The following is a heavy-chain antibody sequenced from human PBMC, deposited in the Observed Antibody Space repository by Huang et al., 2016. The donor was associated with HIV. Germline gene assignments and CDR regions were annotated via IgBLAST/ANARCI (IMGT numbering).Heavy chain of an antibody. CDR2: INHREST. V-gene: IGHV4-34*01. J-gene: IGHJ6*03. Sequence: QVQLQQWGAGLLRPSETLSLTCAVYGGSFSGYYGTWIRQPPGKGLELIGEINHRESTNYNPALKSRVTISVDTSRNQFSLTLTSVTAADTAVYYCARGQGGYYYYYMDVWGKGTTVTVSS. CDR1: GGSFSGYY. CDR3: ARGQGGYYYYYMDV.